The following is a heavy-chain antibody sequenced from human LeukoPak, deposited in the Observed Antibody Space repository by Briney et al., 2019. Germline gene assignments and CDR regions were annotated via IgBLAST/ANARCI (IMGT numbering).Heavy chain of an antibody. CDR2: IYYSGST. Sequence: SETLSLTCTVSGGSISSYYWSWIRQPPGKGLEWIGYIYYSGSTNYNPSLKSRVTISVDTSKNQFSLKLSSVTAADTAVYYCARLEMATISPDYWGQGTLVTVSP. V-gene: IGHV4-59*08. D-gene: IGHD5-24*01. CDR3: ARLEMATISPDY. J-gene: IGHJ4*02. CDR1: GGSISSYY.